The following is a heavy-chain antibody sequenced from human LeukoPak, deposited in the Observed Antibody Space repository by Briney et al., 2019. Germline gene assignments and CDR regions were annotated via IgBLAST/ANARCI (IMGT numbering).Heavy chain of an antibody. Sequence: GGSLRLSCAASGFTFSSYSMNWVRRAPGKGLEWGSSISSSSSYIYYADSVKGRFTISRDNAKNSLYLQMNSLRAEDTAVYYCARDSMVRGVMSYWGQGTLVTVSS. J-gene: IGHJ4*02. V-gene: IGHV3-21*01. CDR2: ISSSSSYI. CDR3: ARDSMVRGVMSY. CDR1: GFTFSSYS. D-gene: IGHD3-10*01.